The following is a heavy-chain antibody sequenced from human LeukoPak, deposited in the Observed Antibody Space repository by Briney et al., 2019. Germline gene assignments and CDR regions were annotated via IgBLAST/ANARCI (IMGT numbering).Heavy chain of an antibody. CDR2: ISWNSGNI. CDR1: GFTFDDYA. CDR3: AKDIFTMVRGVVDY. J-gene: IGHJ4*02. D-gene: IGHD3-10*01. V-gene: IGHV3-9*01. Sequence: GGSLRLSCAASGFTFDDYAMHWVRQAPGKGLEWVSGISWNSGNIGYGDSVKGRFTISRDNAKNSLYLQMNSLRAEDTALYYCAKDIFTMVRGVVDYWGQGTLVTVSS.